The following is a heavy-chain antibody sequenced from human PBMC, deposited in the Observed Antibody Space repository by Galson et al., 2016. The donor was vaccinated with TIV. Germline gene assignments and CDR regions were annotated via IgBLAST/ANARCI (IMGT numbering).Heavy chain of an antibody. Sequence: SLRLSCAASGLTVKSNYTTWVRQAPGKGLEFVSLISSGGYTFYADSAKGRFTISRDNSKNTVFLQMNSLRPEDTAIYYCARDRRFCGNECYLYYYYGMDVWGQGTTVTVSS. V-gene: IGHV3-66*02. J-gene: IGHJ6*02. CDR2: ISSGGYT. D-gene: IGHD2-21*01. CDR1: GLTVKSNY. CDR3: ARDRRFCGNECYLYYYYGMDV.